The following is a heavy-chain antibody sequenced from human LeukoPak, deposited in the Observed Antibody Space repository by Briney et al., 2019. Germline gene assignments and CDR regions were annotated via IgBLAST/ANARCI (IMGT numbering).Heavy chain of an antibody. J-gene: IGHJ5*02. Sequence: QTGGSLRLSCAASGFTFSSYAMSWVRQVPGKGLEWVSVISGSGDNTYYADSVKGRFTISRDNAKNSLYLQMNSLRAEDTAVYYCARDSLRLGSSDWFDPWGQGTLVTVSS. D-gene: IGHD3-16*01. V-gene: IGHV3-23*01. CDR2: ISGSGDNT. CDR3: ARDSLRLGSSDWFDP. CDR1: GFTFSSYA.